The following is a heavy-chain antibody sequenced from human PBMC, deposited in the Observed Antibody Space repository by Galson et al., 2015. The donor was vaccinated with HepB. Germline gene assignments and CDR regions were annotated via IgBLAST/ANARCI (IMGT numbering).Heavy chain of an antibody. J-gene: IGHJ4*02. CDR3: ARGSPLEIEN. Sequence: SLRLSXXXSGFTXXXYGMHXXRQAXGKGLXXVXLIWYDGSNENYADSVKGRFTISRDNSKNTLYLQMNSLRAEDTAVYYCARGSPLEIENWGPGTLVIVSA. CDR2: IWYDGSNE. CDR1: GFTXXXYG. V-gene: IGHV3-33*01.